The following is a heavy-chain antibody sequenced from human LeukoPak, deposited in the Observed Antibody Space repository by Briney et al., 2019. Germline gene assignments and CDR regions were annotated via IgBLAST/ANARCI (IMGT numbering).Heavy chain of an antibody. CDR1: GGSISSYY. J-gene: IGHJ3*02. CDR2: IYYSGST. Sequence: SETLSLTCTVSGGSISSYYWSWIRQPPGKGLEWIGYIYYSGSTNYNPSLKSRVTISVDTSKNQFSLKLSSVTAADTAVYYCAREPIYGGNRVGAFDIWGQGTMVTVSS. V-gene: IGHV4-59*01. D-gene: IGHD4/OR15-4a*01. CDR3: AREPIYGGNRVGAFDI.